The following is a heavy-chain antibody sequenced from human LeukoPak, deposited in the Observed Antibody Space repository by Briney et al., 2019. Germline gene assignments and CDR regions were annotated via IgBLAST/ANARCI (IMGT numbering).Heavy chain of an antibody. CDR1: GGTFSSYA. CDR2: IIPIFGTA. Sequence: SVKVSCKASGGTFSSYAISWVRQAPGQGLEWMGGIIPIFGTANYAQKFQGRVTITAVESTSTAYMELISLRSEDTAVYYCAIPSARVSISDIVVVVAAKVPRYFDLWGRGTLVTVSS. CDR3: AIPSARVSISDIVVVVAAKVPRYFDL. J-gene: IGHJ2*01. V-gene: IGHV1-69*13. D-gene: IGHD2-15*01.